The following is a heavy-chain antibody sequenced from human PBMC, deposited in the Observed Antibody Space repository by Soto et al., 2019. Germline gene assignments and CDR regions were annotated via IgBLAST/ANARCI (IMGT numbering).Heavy chain of an antibody. Sequence: QLQLVQSGAEVERPGASVRVSCKAYGYPFSKYGISWIRQAPGQGLEWMGWIKPDNGDTNYAQKFQGRVTMTTDTSSNTADMALRSLRSDDTAVYYCATSYDSGFDPWGQGTLVSVSS. CDR3: ATSYDSGFDP. CDR2: IKPDNGDT. CDR1: GYPFSKYG. V-gene: IGHV1-18*04. J-gene: IGHJ5*02. D-gene: IGHD5-12*01.